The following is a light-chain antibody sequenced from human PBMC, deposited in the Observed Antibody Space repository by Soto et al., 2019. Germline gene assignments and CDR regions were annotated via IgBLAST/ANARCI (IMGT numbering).Light chain of an antibody. Sequence: EIVMTQSPATLSVSPGERATLSCRASQSVSSNLAWYQQKPGQAPRILIYGASSRATGIPARFSGSGSGTEFTLTISSLQSEDVAVYYCQQYNNWPPGFGQGTKLEIK. J-gene: IGKJ2*03. CDR1: QSVSSN. V-gene: IGKV3-15*01. CDR2: GAS. CDR3: QQYNNWPPG.